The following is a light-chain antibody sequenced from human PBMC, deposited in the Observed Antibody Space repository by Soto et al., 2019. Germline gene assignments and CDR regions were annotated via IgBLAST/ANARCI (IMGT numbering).Light chain of an antibody. CDR1: QSVSNNY. CDR3: QHYDISPPYT. V-gene: IGKV3-20*01. J-gene: IGKJ2*01. CDR2: GAS. Sequence: EIVLTQSPGTLSLSPGERATLSCRASQSVSNNYLAWYQQKPGQAPRLLIHGASSRATGVPDRFSGGGSGTDFTLTISRLEPEDFAVYYCQHYDISPPYTFGQGTKLEIK.